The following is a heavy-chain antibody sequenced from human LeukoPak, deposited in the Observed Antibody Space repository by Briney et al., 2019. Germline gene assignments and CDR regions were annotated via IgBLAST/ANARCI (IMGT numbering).Heavy chain of an antibody. D-gene: IGHD3-22*01. V-gene: IGHV3-15*01. Sequence: GGSLRLSCAASGFIFSNVWMNWVRQAPGKGLEWVGRIKSKTDGGTTDYAAPVKGKFTISRDDSKNTLYLQMNSLKTEDTAVYYCTTPPYYYDSRENDYYYYIDVWGKGTTVTVSS. CDR2: IKSKTDGGTT. CDR1: GFIFSNVW. J-gene: IGHJ6*03. CDR3: TTPPYYYDSRENDYYYYIDV.